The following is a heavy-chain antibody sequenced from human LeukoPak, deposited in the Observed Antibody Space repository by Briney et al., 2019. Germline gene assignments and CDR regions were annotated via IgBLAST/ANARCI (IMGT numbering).Heavy chain of an antibody. D-gene: IGHD3-22*01. J-gene: IGHJ4*02. CDR2: ISGSGGST. V-gene: IGHV3-23*01. CDR3: AKSPNYDSSGYSDY. CDR1: GFTFSSYA. Sequence: PGGSLRLSCAASGFTFSSYAMSWVRQAPGKGLEWVSAISGSGGSTYYADSVKGRFTISRDNSMNTLYLQMNSLRAEDTAVYYCAKSPNYDSSGYSDYWGQGTLVTVSS.